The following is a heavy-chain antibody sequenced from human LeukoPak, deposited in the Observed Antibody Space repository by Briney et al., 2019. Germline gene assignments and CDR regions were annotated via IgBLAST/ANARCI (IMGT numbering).Heavy chain of an antibody. CDR3: AKDRGPSIAAAGQYYYYVMDV. CDR1: GFTFSSYG. D-gene: IGHD6-13*01. CDR2: ISYDGSNK. J-gene: IGHJ6*02. V-gene: IGHV3-30*18. Sequence: PGRSLRLSCAASGFTFSSYGMHWVRQAPGKGLEWVAVISYDGSNKYYADPVKGRFTISRDNSKNTLYLQMNSLRAEDTAVYYCAKDRGPSIAAAGQYYYYVMDVWGQGTTVTVSS.